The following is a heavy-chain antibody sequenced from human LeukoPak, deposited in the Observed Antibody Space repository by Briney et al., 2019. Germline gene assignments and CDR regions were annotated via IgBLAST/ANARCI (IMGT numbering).Heavy chain of an antibody. Sequence: SETLSLTCAVSVGSISSGNWWTWVRQSPGQGLEWIGEIYHNGTLNYNPSLKSRVTISADSFKNHFSLILTSVTAADTAVYYCATAPILRGEGGEHYKYGMDVWGQGTTVIVSS. CDR1: VGSISSGNW. J-gene: IGHJ6*02. CDR3: ATAPILRGEGGEHYKYGMDV. D-gene: IGHD2-2*02. CDR2: IYHNGTL. V-gene: IGHV4-4*02.